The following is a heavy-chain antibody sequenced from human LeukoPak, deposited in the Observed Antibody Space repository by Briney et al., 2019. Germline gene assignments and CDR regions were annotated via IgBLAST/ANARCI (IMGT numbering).Heavy chain of an antibody. D-gene: IGHD4-23*01. CDR3: VREVSTVVPSSYYYFDL. Sequence: GGSLRLSCAASGFTVSTNYMSWVRQAPGEGLEWVSLIYSDGNTYYADSVTGRFNISRDNSNNTLFLQMNSLRVEETAVYYCVREVSTVVPSSYYYFDLWGRGALVTVSS. V-gene: IGHV3-66*01. CDR2: IYSDGNT. J-gene: IGHJ2*01. CDR1: GFTVSTNY.